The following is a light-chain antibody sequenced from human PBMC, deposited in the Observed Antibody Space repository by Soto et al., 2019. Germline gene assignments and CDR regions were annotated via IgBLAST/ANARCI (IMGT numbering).Light chain of an antibody. V-gene: IGLV1-51*01. J-gene: IGLJ1*01. CDR1: SSNIGNNY. CDR2: DNY. CDR3: GTWDSTLTAYV. Sequence: QSVLTQSPSVSAAPGQTVTISCSRTSSNIGNNYVSWYQLLPETAPKLLIYDNYKRPSGIPGRFSGSKSGTSATLGITGLQTGDEADYYCGTWDSTLTAYVFGTGTKLTVL.